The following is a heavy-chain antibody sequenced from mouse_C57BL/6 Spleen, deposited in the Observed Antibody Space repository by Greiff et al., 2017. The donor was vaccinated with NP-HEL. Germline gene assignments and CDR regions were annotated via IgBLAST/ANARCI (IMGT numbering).Heavy chain of an antibody. CDR3: ARRYYSNYGSYAMDY. J-gene: IGHJ4*01. D-gene: IGHD2-5*01. Sequence: QVQLQQPGAELVKPGASVKMSCKASGYTFTSYWITWVKQRPGQGLEWIGDIYPGSGSTNYNEKFKSKATLTVDTSSSTAYMQLSSLTSEDSAVYYGARRYYSNYGSYAMDYWGQGTSVTVSS. V-gene: IGHV1-55*01. CDR1: GYTFTSYW. CDR2: IYPGSGST.